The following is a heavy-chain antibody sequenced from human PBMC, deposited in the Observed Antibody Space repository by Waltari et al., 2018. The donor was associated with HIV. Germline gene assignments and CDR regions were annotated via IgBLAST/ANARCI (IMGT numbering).Heavy chain of an antibody. CDR3: ARAGGNCTGGSCSLLTDY. Sequence: EVQVAESGGGVVQPGGSLRLSCAASGFTFSEYWMHWVRQVPGKGLVWVARINSDGSSTSYADSAKGRLTISRDNAKNTLYLQMNSLRAEDTAVYYCARAGGNCTGGSCSLLTDYWGQGTLVTVSS. J-gene: IGHJ4*01. D-gene: IGHD2-15*01. CDR2: INSDGSST. V-gene: IGHV3-74*01. CDR1: GFTFSEYW.